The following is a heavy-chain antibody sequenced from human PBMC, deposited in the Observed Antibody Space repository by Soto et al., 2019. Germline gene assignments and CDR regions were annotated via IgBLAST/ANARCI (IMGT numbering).Heavy chain of an antibody. V-gene: IGHV4-39*01. Sequence: SETLSLTCSASGGTITSSSHFWGWVRQPPGKGLEWIGTIYFTGNTYYTPSLKSRLTMSIDTSKNEFSLRLNSVTAADTAVYYCAGQTFTIAAASYGRSNWFDPWGPGTLVTVS. CDR3: AGQTFTIAAASYGRSNWFDP. CDR2: IYFTGNT. D-gene: IGHD6-25*01. J-gene: IGHJ5*02. CDR1: GGTITSSSHF.